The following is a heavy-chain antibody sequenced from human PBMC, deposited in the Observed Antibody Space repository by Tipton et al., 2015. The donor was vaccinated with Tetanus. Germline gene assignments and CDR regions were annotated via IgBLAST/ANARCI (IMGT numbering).Heavy chain of an antibody. Sequence: TLSLTCTVSGGSISSYYWSWIRQPPGKGLEWIGYIYYSGSTHYNPSLKSRVTISVDTSKNQFSLKLSSVTAADTAVYYCARDPSGGVRYFDYWGQGTLVTVSS. J-gene: IGHJ4*02. CDR3: ARDPSGGVRYFDY. V-gene: IGHV4-59*01. CDR2: IYYSGST. CDR1: GGSISSYY. D-gene: IGHD2-8*01.